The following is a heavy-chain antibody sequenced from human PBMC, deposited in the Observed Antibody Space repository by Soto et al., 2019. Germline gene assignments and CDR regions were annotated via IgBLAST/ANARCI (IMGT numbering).Heavy chain of an antibody. V-gene: IGHV4-59*01. CDR3: ARSSALWFGEQKELFDY. Sequence: SETLSLTCTVSGGSISSYYWSWIRQPPGKGLEWIGYIYYSGSTNYNPSLKSRVTISVDTSKNQFSLKLSSVTAADTAVYYCARSSALWFGEQKELFDYWGQGTLVTVSS. D-gene: IGHD3-10*01. CDR1: GGSISSYY. CDR2: IYYSGST. J-gene: IGHJ4*02.